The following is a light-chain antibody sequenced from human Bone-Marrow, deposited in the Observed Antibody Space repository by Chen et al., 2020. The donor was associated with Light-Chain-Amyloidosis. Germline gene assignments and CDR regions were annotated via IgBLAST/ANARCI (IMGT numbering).Light chain of an antibody. Sequence: SYELTQPPSVSVSPGQTARITCSGDDLPTKYAYWYQQKPGQAPVLVIHRDTERPSGLSERFSGSSSGTTAPFTISGVQAEDEADYHCQSADSSGTYEVIFGGGTKLTVL. V-gene: IGLV3-25*03. CDR1: DLPTKY. J-gene: IGLJ2*01. CDR3: QSADSSGTYEVI. CDR2: RDT.